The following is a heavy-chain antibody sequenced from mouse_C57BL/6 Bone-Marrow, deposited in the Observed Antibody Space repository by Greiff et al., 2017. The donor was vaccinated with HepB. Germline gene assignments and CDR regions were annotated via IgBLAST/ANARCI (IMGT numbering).Heavy chain of an antibody. J-gene: IGHJ3*01. Sequence: EVQLQESGAELVRPGASVKLSCTASGFNIKADYMHWVKQRPEQGLEWIGWIDPENGDTEYASKFQGKATITADTSSNTAYLQLSSLTSEDTAVYYCTTEVVAYWGQGTLVTVSA. CDR1: GFNIKADY. CDR3: TTEVVAY. V-gene: IGHV14-4*01. CDR2: IDPENGDT.